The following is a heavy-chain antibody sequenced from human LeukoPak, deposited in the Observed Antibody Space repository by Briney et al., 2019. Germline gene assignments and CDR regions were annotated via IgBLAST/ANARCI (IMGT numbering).Heavy chain of an antibody. CDR2: IYYSGTT. J-gene: IGHJ4*02. V-gene: IGHV4-39*01. D-gene: IGHD4-23*01. CDR3: ARRLAGYSLGGNY. CDR1: GGSISSSSYD. Sequence: PSETLSLTCTVSGGSISSSSYDWGWLRQPPGKGLEWFASIYYSGTTYYNPSLKRRLNISVDPSKNPLSLALSSVTAADTAVYYCARRLAGYSLGGNYWGQGTLVTVSS.